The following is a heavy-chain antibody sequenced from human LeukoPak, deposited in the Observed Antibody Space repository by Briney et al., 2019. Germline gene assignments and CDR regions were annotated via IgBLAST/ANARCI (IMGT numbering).Heavy chain of an antibody. J-gene: IGHJ4*02. Sequence: SETLSLTCTVSGGSISSYSWSWIRQPPGKGLEWIGYIYTSWSTNYNPSLKSRVTITVDTSKNQFSLKLSSVAAADTAVYYFARHVTSRYSSGWYYFDYWGQGTLVTVSS. CDR1: GGSISSYS. V-gene: IGHV4-4*09. CDR3: ARHVTSRYSSGWYYFDY. CDR2: IYTSWST. D-gene: IGHD6-19*01.